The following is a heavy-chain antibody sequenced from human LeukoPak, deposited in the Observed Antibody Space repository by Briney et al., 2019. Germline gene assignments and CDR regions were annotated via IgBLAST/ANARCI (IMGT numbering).Heavy chain of an antibody. CDR1: GFTFSSYA. J-gene: IGHJ4*02. CDR2: ISGSGGST. CDR3: AKDHSIVVPPAIDY. D-gene: IGHD2-2*01. Sequence: GGSLRLSCAASGFTFSSYAMSWVRQAPGNGLEWVSAISGSGGSTYYADSVKGRFTISRDNSKNTLYLQMNSLRAEDTAVYYCAKDHSIVVPPAIDYWGQGTLVTVSS. V-gene: IGHV3-23*01.